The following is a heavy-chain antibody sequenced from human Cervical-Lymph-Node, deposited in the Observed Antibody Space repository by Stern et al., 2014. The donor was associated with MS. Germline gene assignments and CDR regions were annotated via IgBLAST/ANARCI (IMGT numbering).Heavy chain of an antibody. D-gene: IGHD6-19*01. J-gene: IGHJ3*02. CDR2: IYWDDDK. V-gene: IGHV2-5*02. CDR3: ARRGIAVAGTYAFDI. CDR1: GFSLSTSGVG. Sequence: QVTLRESGPTLVKPTQTLTLTCTFSGFSLSTSGVGVGWIRQPPGKALEWLALIYWDDDKRYSPSLKSRLTITKDTSKNQVVLTMTNMDPVDTATYYCARRGIAVAGTYAFDIWGQGTMVTVSS.